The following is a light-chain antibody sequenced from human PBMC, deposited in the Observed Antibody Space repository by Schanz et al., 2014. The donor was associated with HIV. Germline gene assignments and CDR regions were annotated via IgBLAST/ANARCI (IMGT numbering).Light chain of an antibody. V-gene: IGLV1-44*01. J-gene: IGLJ3*02. CDR3: QSYDTSLSGSV. CDR1: RGQLGRNT. CDR2: GNN. Sequence: QSVLTKRPTRYETPGQRVTQCCSGSRGQLGRNTVNWYQQLPGTAPKLLIYGNNQRPSGVPDRFSGSKSGTSASLAITGLQAEDEADYFCQSYDTSLSGSVFGGGTKLTVL.